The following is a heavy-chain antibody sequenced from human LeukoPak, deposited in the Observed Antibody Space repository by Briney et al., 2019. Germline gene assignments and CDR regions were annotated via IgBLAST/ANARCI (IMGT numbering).Heavy chain of an antibody. CDR2: INSDGSST. CDR1: GFPFSSYW. CDR3: ARASPVALDAFDI. J-gene: IGHJ3*02. V-gene: IGHV3-74*01. Sequence: QPGGSLRLSCAASGFPFSSYWMHWVRQAPGKGLVWVSRINSDGSSTSYADSVKGRFTISRDDAKNTLYLQMNSLRAEDTAVYYCARASPVALDAFDIWGQGTMVTVSS. D-gene: IGHD6-19*01.